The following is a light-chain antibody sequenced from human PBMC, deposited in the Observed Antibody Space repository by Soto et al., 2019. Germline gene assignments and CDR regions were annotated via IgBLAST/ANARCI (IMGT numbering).Light chain of an antibody. CDR3: QQYNNWPGT. Sequence: EIVMTQSPATLSVSPGERATLSCRAGESISNNLAWYQQKPGQAPRLLIDGAATRAAGIPARFSGRGSGTEFTLTISSLQSEDFGVYYCQQYNNWPGTFGEGTKVDIK. J-gene: IGKJ1*01. CDR1: ESISNN. V-gene: IGKV3-15*01. CDR2: GAA.